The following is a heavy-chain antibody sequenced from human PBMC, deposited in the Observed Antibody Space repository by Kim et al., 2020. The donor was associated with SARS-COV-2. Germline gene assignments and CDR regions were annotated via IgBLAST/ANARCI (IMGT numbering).Heavy chain of an antibody. J-gene: IGHJ4*02. CDR3: ARRSRGDGSPGY. D-gene: IGHD3-16*01. V-gene: IGHV4-39*01. Sequence: YYTPSLKSRVTSSADTSKNQFSLKLTSVTAADTAVYYCARRSRGDGSPGYWGQGILVTVSS.